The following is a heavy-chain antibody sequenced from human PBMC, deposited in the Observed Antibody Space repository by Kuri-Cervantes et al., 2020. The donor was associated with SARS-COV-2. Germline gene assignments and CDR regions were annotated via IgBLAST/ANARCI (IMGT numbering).Heavy chain of an antibody. J-gene: IGHJ4*02. CDR1: GFTFSSYE. CDR3: ASAIMTTVSPFDY. Sequence: SLKISCAASGFTFSSYEMNWVRQAPGKGLEWVSYSSSSGVITYYAHSVKGRFTISRDNAKNSLYLQMNSLRAEDTAVYFCASAIMTTVSPFDYWGQRTLVTVSS. CDR2: SSSSGVIT. V-gene: IGHV3-48*03. D-gene: IGHD4-11*01.